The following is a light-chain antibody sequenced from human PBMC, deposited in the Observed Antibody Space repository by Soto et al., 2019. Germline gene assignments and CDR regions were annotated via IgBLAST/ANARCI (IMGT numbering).Light chain of an antibody. CDR1: QSIRTY. CDR2: DAS. Sequence: EIVLSQSPATVSLSPGETATLSCKASQSIRTYLAWYQHKPGQAPRLLISDASKRASGVPDRFSGSGSGTEFSLTISSLEPGDVGVYYCQQRDWPATVGQGTNVAIK. CDR3: QQRDWPAT. V-gene: IGKV3-11*01. J-gene: IGKJ2*01.